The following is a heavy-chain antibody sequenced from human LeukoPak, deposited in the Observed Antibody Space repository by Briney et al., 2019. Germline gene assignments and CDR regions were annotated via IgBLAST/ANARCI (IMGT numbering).Heavy chain of an antibody. CDR1: GYTFTSYG. CDR2: ISAYNGYT. Sequence: ASVKVSCKASGYTFTSYGISWVRQAPGQGLECLGWISAYNGYTNYAQKLQGRVTMTTDTSTSTAYMELSGLRSEDTAVYYCARASRGYSISWYSYFDYWGQGTLVTVSA. J-gene: IGHJ4*02. V-gene: IGHV1-18*01. D-gene: IGHD6-13*01. CDR3: ARASRGYSISWYSYFDY.